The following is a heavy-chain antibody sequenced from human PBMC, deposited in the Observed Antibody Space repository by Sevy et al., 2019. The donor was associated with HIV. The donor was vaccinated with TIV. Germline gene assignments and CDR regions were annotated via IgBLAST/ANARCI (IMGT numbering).Heavy chain of an antibody. CDR3: ARRSAGSYFDS. J-gene: IGHJ4*01. Sequence: SETLSLTCVVSGDSIRMGYYWAWIRQPPGKGPEWVGTVSHSGSAYYNPPLKSRLTISVDTSKNQFSLNLTSVTAADRAVYYCARRSAGSYFDSWGHGALVTVSS. D-gene: IGHD6-6*01. V-gene: IGHV4-38-2*01. CDR2: VSHSGSA. CDR1: GDSIRMGYY.